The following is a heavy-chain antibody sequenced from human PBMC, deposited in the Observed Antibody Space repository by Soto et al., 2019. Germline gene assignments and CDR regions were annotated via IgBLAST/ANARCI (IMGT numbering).Heavy chain of an antibody. J-gene: IGHJ6*02. Sequence: SVKVSCKASGGTFSSYAISWVRQAPGQGLEWMGGIIPIFGTANYAQKFQGRVTITADESTSTAYMELSSLRSEDTAVYYCARNQWDAVAGKGKGYYYYYGMDVWGQGTTVTVSS. D-gene: IGHD6-19*01. V-gene: IGHV1-69*13. CDR1: GGTFSSYA. CDR2: IIPIFGTA. CDR3: ARNQWDAVAGKGKGYYYYYGMDV.